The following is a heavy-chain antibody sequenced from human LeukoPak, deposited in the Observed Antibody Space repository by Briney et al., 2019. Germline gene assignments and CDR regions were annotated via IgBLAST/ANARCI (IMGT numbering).Heavy chain of an antibody. D-gene: IGHD6-19*01. Sequence: LAGGSLRLSCAASGFTFDDYAMHWVRQAPGKGLEWVSGISWNSGSIGYADSVKGRFTISRDNAKNSLYLQMNSLRAEDTALYYCAKDTHSGWYGAFFDYWGQGTLVTVSS. CDR3: AKDTHSGWYGAFFDY. CDR1: GFTFDDYA. J-gene: IGHJ4*02. V-gene: IGHV3-9*01. CDR2: ISWNSGSI.